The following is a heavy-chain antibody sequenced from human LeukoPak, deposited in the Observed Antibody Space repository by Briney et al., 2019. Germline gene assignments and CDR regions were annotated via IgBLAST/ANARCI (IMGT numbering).Heavy chain of an antibody. D-gene: IGHD3-10*01. J-gene: IGHJ3*02. CDR2: INHSGST. V-gene: IGHV4-34*01. CDR1: GGSFSGYY. CDR3: AREWGHYYGSGSYNYGAFDI. Sequence: TSETLSLTCAVYGGSFSGYYWSWIHQSPGKGLEWIGEINHSGSTNYNPSLKSRVTISVDTSKNQFSLKLSSVIAADTAVYYCAREWGHYYGSGSYNYGAFDIWGQGTMVTVSS.